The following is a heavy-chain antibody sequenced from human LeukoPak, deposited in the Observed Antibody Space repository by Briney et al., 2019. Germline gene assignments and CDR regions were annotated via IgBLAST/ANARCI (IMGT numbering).Heavy chain of an antibody. CDR2: ISSTGTTR. V-gene: IGHV3-48*03. CDR1: GLTFSSYE. D-gene: IGHD1-1*01. CDR3: ASVTTRPGIVYFDS. Sequence: GGSLRLSCAASGLTFSSYEMNWVRQAPGKGLEWLSYISSTGTTRYYADSVKGRFTISRDNAKNSLYLQMDSLRAEDTAVYYCASVTTRPGIVYFDSWGQGTLVTVSS. J-gene: IGHJ4*02.